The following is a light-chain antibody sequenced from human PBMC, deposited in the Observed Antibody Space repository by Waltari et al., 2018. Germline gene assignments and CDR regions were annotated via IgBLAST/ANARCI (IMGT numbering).Light chain of an antibody. CDR1: SIGSKS. Sequence: SYVLTQPPSVSVAPGQTARITCGGNSIGSKSVHWYQQKPGQAPVLVVYDDSDRPSGIPGRFSGSNAGNTATLTISRVEAGDEADYYCQVWDSRSDHWVFGGGSKLTVL. V-gene: IGLV3-21*02. CDR3: QVWDSRSDHWV. J-gene: IGLJ3*02. CDR2: DDS.